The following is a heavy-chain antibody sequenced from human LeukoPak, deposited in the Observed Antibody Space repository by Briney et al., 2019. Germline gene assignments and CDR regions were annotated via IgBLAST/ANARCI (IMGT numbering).Heavy chain of an antibody. V-gene: IGHV4-59*08. Sequence: SETLPLTCTVSGGSISSYYWSWIRQPPGKGLEWIGYIYYSGSTNYNPSLKSRVTISVDTSKNQFSLKLSSVTAADTAVYYCARQISGGSCYRYWGQGTLVTVSS. CDR2: IYYSGST. J-gene: IGHJ4*02. D-gene: IGHD2-15*01. CDR1: GGSISSYY. CDR3: ARQISGGSCYRY.